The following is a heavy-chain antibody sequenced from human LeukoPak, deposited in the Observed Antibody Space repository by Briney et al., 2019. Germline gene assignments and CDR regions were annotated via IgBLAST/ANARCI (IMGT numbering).Heavy chain of an antibody. CDR2: IIPIFGTA. CDR3: ARSSRYSYGLEY. J-gene: IGHJ4*02. Sequence: SVKVSCKASGGIFSSYAISWVRQAPGQGLEWMGGIIPIFGTANYAQKFQGRVTITADESTSTAYMELSSLRSEDTAVYYCARSSRYSYGLEYWGQGTLVTVSS. CDR1: GGIFSSYA. V-gene: IGHV1-69*13. D-gene: IGHD5-18*01.